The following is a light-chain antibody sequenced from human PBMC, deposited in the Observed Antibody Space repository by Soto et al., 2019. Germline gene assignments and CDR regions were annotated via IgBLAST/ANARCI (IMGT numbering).Light chain of an antibody. CDR1: SSDVEYYNL. Sequence: QSVLTQPVSVSGSPGQSITSSCTGTSSDVEYYNLVSWYQQHPGKAPKAIIYEVYKRPSGVSDRFSGSKSGNTASLTISGLQPEDEADYYCCSYAGVRGIVSGGGTQLTVL. CDR3: CSYAGVRGIV. V-gene: IGLV2-23*02. J-gene: IGLJ7*01. CDR2: EVY.